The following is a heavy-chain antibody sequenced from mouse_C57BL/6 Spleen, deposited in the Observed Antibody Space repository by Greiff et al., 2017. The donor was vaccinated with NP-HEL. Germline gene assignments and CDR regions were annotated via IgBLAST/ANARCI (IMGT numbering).Heavy chain of an antibody. CDR1: GYTFTSYW. V-gene: IGHV1-69*01. D-gene: IGHD2-2*01. Sequence: QVQLQQPGAELVMPGASVKLSCKASGYTFTSYWMHWVKQRPGQGLEWIGEIDPSDSYTNYNQKFKGKSTLTVDKSSSTAYMQLSSLTSEDSAVYYCARYGYDSYAMDYWGQGTSVTVSS. CDR2: IDPSDSYT. CDR3: ARYGYDSYAMDY. J-gene: IGHJ4*01.